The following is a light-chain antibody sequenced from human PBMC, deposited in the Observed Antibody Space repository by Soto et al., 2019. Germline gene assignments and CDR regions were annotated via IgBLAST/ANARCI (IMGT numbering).Light chain of an antibody. CDR2: SNN. CDR1: SSNIGSNT. J-gene: IGLJ2*01. Sequence: QSVLTQPPSASGTTGQRVTISCSGSSSNIGSNTVNWYQQLPGTAPKLLIYSNNQQPSGVPDRFSGSKSGTSASLAISGLQSEDEAYYYCAAWDDSLNGVVFGGGTKLTVL. V-gene: IGLV1-44*01. CDR3: AAWDDSLNGVV.